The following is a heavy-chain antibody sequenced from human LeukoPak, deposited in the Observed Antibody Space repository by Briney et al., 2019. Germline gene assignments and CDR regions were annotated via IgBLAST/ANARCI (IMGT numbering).Heavy chain of an antibody. CDR1: GFTFSSYA. D-gene: IGHD6-19*01. V-gene: IGHV3-30*04. CDR2: IPYDGSKK. Sequence: GRSLRLSCAASGFTFSSYAMYWVRQAPGKGLEWVAVIPYDGSKKYYADSVKGRFTISRDNSKNTLYLQMNSLRTEDTAVYFCARGGQDSSGWYLDYYYYGMDVWSQGTTVTVSS. CDR3: ARGGQDSSGWYLDYYYYGMDV. J-gene: IGHJ6*02.